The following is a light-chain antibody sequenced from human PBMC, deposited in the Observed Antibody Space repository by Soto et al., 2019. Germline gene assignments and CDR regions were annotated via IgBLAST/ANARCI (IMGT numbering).Light chain of an antibody. CDR3: SSYSSTTTPCV. Sequence: QSALTQPASVSGSPGQSITISCTGTYNDIGGYDFVSWYQQHPGKAPKLIIHEVTNRPSGVSNRFSGSKSGNTASLTISGLQAADEADYFCSSYSSTTTPCVFGTGTKVTVL. J-gene: IGLJ1*01. CDR2: EVT. CDR1: YNDIGGYDF. V-gene: IGLV2-14*01.